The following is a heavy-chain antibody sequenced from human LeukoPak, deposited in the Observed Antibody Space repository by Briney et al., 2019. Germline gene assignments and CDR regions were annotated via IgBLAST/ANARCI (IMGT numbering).Heavy chain of an antibody. V-gene: IGHV3-9*01. Sequence: GGSLRLSCAASGFTFDDYAMHWVRQAPGKGLEWVSGISWNSGSIGYADSVKGRFTISRDNTKNSLFLQMNSLRAEDTAVYYCARATHSNYEDYWGQGTLVTVSS. J-gene: IGHJ4*02. D-gene: IGHD4-11*01. CDR2: ISWNSGSI. CDR1: GFTFDDYA. CDR3: ARATHSNYEDY.